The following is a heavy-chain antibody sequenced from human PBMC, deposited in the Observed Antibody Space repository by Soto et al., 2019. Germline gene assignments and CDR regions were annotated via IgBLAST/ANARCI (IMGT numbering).Heavy chain of an antibody. J-gene: IGHJ6*02. Sequence: QVQLVESGGGVVQPGTSLRLSCAASGFTFSNYGMHWVRQTPGKGLEWVALTLYDGSNKYYADSVKGRFTISRDNSKNTLYLQVSSLRAEDTAVYYCAKSRDAYNFYFYYGMDVWGQGTSVTVSS. CDR3: AKSRDAYNFYFYYGMDV. D-gene: IGHD1-1*01. CDR1: GFTFSNYG. V-gene: IGHV3-30*18. CDR2: TLYDGSNK.